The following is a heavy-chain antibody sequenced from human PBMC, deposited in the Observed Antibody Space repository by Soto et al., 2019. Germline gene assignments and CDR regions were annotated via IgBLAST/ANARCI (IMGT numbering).Heavy chain of an antibody. CDR1: EFTFSSYS. Sequence: PGGSLRLSCAASEFTFSSYSMNFVRQAPGKGLEWVSSISSSSSYIYYADSVKGRFTISRDNAKNSLYLQMNSLRAEDTAVYYCARDVRVTTSYLEYWGQGTMVIVSS. D-gene: IGHD4-4*01. J-gene: IGHJ4*02. CDR3: ARDVRVTTSYLEY. V-gene: IGHV3-21*01. CDR2: ISSSSSYI.